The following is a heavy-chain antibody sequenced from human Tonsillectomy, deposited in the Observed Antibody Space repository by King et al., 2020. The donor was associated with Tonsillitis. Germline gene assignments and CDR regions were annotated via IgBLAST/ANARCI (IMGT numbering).Heavy chain of an antibody. D-gene: IGHD2-15*01. V-gene: IGHV3-9*01. J-gene: IGHJ4*02. CDR2: ISWNCVAI. Sequence: VQLVESVGGLVQPGRSLRLSCAASGFTLQDYVIHCVRQVPGKGLEWVSGISWNCVAIGHADFVKGRFTISRDNAKNSVYLQMDSLRSEDTALYYCGKDVRPGGLDYWGQGTLVTVSS. CDR3: GKDVRPGGLDY. CDR1: GFTLQDYV.